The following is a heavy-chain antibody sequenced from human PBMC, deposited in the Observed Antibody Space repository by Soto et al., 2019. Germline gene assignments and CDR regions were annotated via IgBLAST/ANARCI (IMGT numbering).Heavy chain of an antibody. CDR2: MRSRANSSAT. CDR3: TTSANDKFVDY. CDR1: GFSFTGSA. D-gene: IGHD5-12*01. Sequence: GGSMRLSCAASGFSFTGSAMHWVRQASGKGLEWVGRMRSRANSSATTYAESVTGRFTISRDDSTNTAYLQINSLKTEDTAVYYCTTSANDKFVDYWGQGTLVIVSS. J-gene: IGHJ4*02. V-gene: IGHV3-73*01.